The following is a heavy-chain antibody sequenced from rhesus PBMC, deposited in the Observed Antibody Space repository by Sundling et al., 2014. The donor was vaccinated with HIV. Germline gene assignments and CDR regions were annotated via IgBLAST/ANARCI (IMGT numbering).Heavy chain of an antibody. V-gene: IGHV4-99*01. CDR2: VSGSSGNT. Sequence: QVQLQESGPGLVKPSETLSLTCVVSGGSFSGSYWGWIRQSPGKGLEYVGYVSGSSGNTRVNPSLSSRVTISKDTSKKQFSLSLTSVTAADTAVYYCARHRGYCTSGSCYVLDFEFWGQGALVTVSS. J-gene: IGHJ1*01. CDR1: GGSFSGSY. D-gene: IGHD2-21*01. CDR3: ARHRGYCTSGSCYVLDFEF.